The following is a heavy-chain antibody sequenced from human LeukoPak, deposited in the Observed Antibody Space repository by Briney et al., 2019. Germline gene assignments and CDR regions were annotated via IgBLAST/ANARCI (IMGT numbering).Heavy chain of an antibody. CDR2: IIPIFGLA. CDR1: GGTFSSYA. J-gene: IGHJ4*02. Sequence: ASVKVSCKASGGTFSSYAISWVRQAPRQGLEWMGGIIPIFGLANYAQKFQGRVTITADTSTSTAYMELSRLRSEDTAVYYCARGWDSSGQIPFFYWGQGTLVTVSS. D-gene: IGHD3-22*01. CDR3: ARGWDSSGQIPFFY. V-gene: IGHV1-69*10.